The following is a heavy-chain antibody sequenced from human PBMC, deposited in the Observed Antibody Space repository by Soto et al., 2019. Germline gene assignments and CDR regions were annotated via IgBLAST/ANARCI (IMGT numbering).Heavy chain of an antibody. D-gene: IGHD3-16*01. V-gene: IGHV4-39*01. CDR3: ARRMGALTEVGAWYFDL. CDR1: GGSISSSSYY. CDR2: IYYSGST. J-gene: IGHJ2*01. Sequence: QLQLQESGPGLVKPSETLALTCTVSGGSISSSSYYWGWIRQPPGKGLEWIGSIYYSGSTYYNPSLKSRVTISVDTSKNQFSRKLSSVTAADTAVYYCARRMGALTEVGAWYFDLWGRGTLVTVSS.